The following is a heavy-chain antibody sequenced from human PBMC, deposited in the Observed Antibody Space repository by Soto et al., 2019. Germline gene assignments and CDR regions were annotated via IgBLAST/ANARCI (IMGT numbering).Heavy chain of an antibody. V-gene: IGHV1-8*01. D-gene: IGHD3-3*01. Sequence: ASVKVSCKASGYTFTSYEINWVRQATGQGLEWMGWMNPNSGNTGYAQKFQGRVTMTRNTSISTAYMELSSLRSEDTAVYYCARRTYYDFWSGYYADYYYYYMDVWGKGTTVTVSS. CDR3: ARRTYYDFWSGYYADYYYYYMDV. CDR1: GYTFTSYE. J-gene: IGHJ6*03. CDR2: MNPNSGNT.